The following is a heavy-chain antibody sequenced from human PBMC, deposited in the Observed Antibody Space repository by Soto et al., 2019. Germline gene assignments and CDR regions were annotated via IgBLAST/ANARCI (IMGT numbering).Heavy chain of an antibody. D-gene: IGHD2-21*01. CDR1: GFTFSNYD. J-gene: IGHJ4*02. Sequence: EVQLLESGGDLVQPGGSLRLSCAASGFTFSNYDMSWVRQAPGKGLEWVSSVSSSGSSTYYAESVKGRFTISRDNSKSTLYLHMSSLGAADTAVYHCARRDCGSGRNCEFGAPAFAYWGQGNLVTVTS. CDR2: VSSSGSST. V-gene: IGHV3-23*01. CDR3: ARRDCGSGRNCEFGAPAFAY.